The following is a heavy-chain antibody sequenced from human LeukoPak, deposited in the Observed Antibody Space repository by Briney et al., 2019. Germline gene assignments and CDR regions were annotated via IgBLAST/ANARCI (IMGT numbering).Heavy chain of an antibody. CDR3: AYSSSWYYSLDY. J-gene: IGHJ4*02. CDR1: GGSISSSNYY. V-gene: IGHV4-39*07. CDR2: IYYSGNT. D-gene: IGHD6-13*01. Sequence: PSETLSLTCSVSGGSISSSNYYWGWIRQPPGKGLEWIGTIYYSGNTYYNPSLKSRVTISVDTSKNQFSLKLSSVTAADTAVYYCAYSSSWYYSLDYWGQGTLVTVSS.